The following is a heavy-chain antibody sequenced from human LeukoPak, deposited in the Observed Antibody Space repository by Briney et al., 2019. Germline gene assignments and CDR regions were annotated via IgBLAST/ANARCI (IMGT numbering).Heavy chain of an antibody. CDR2: TNHSGST. Sequence: SETLSLTCAVYGGSFSGYYWSWIRQPPGKGLEWIGETNHSGSTNYNPSLKSRVTMSVDTSKNQFSLKLSSVIAADTAVYYCASRNRITVFGVITEYYMDVWGKGTTVTVSS. J-gene: IGHJ6*03. CDR1: GGSFSGYY. V-gene: IGHV4-34*01. CDR3: ASRNRITVFGVITEYYMDV. D-gene: IGHD3-3*01.